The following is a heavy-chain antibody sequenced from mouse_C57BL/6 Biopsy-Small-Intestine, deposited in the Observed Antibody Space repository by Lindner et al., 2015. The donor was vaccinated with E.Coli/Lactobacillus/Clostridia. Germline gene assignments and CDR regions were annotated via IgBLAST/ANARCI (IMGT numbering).Heavy chain of an antibody. Sequence: VQLQESGGGLVQPKGSLKLSCAASGFSFNTYAMNWVRQAPGKGLEWVARIRSKSNNYATYYADSVKDRFTISRDDSESMLYLQVNNLKTEDTAMYYCVRSYYYGSSYGYAMDYWGQGTSVTVSS. J-gene: IGHJ4*01. CDR2: IRSKSNNYAT. CDR1: GFSFNTYA. V-gene: IGHV10-1*01. CDR3: VRSYYYGSSYGYAMDY. D-gene: IGHD1-1*01.